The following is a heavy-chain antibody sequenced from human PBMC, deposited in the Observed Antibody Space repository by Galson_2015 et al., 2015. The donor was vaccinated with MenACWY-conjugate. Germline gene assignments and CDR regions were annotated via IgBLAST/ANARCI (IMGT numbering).Heavy chain of an antibody. J-gene: IGHJ6*02. D-gene: IGHD6-19*01. CDR3: AKGGLWYSSGWYSNYYYYGMDV. CDR2: ISYDGSNK. V-gene: IGHV3-30*18. Sequence: SLRLSCAASGFTFSSYGMHWVRQAPGKGLEWVAVISYDGSNKYYADSVKGRFTISRDNSKNMLYLQMNSLRAEDTAVYYCAKGGLWYSSGWYSNYYYYGMDVWGQGTTVTVSS. CDR1: GFTFSSYG.